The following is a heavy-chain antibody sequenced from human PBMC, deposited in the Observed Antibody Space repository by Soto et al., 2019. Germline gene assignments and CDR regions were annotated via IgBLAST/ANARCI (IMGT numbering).Heavy chain of an antibody. D-gene: IGHD4-17*01. CDR2: ISYDGSNK. V-gene: IGHV3-30*18. J-gene: IGHJ4*02. Sequence: QVQLVESGGGVVQPGRSLRLSCAASGFTFSSYGMHWVRQAPGKGLEWVAVISYDGSNKYYADSVKGRFTISRDNSKNTLYLQMNSLRAEDTAVYYGAKDPTVTSTSCDYWGQGTLVTVSS. CDR1: GFTFSSYG. CDR3: AKDPTVTSTSCDY.